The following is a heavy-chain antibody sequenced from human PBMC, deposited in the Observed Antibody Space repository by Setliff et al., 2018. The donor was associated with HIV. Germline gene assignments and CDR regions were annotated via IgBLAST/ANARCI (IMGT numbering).Heavy chain of an antibody. CDR3: ATEVGGSYALGSKVLDS. J-gene: IGHJ4*02. Sequence: SVKVSCKASGDTFSRSTYTWVRRAPGQGLDWMGGIIPVLGITNYAQKFQGRVILTADESTSTLYMELTSLTFEDTAVYYCATEVGGSYALGSKVLDSWGQGTLVTVSS. CDR2: IIPVLGIT. V-gene: IGHV1-69*10. CDR1: GDTFSRST. D-gene: IGHD3-16*01.